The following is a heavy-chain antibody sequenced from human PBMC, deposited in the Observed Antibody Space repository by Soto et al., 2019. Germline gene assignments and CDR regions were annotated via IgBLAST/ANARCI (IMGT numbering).Heavy chain of an antibody. CDR2: IYYSGST. CDR1: GGSISSGGYY. V-gene: IGHV4-31*03. CDR3: ARAVAAAGPYYYYYMDV. Sequence: SETLSLTCTVSGGSISSGGYYWSWIRQHPRKGLEWIGYIYYSGSTYYNPSLKSRVTISVDTSKNQFSLKLSSVTAADTAVYYCARAVAAAGPYYYYYMDVWGKGTTVTVSS. D-gene: IGHD6-13*01. J-gene: IGHJ6*03.